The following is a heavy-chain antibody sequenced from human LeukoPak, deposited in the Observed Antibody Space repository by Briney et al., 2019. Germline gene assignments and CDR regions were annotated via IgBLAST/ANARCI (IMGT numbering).Heavy chain of an antibody. CDR1: GFTFSSYW. CDR3: AREYSSSWENWFDP. Sequence: GGSLRLSCAASGFTFSSYWMSWVRQAPGKGLEWVANIKQDGSEKYYVDSVKGRFTNSRDNAKNSLYLQTDSLRAEDTAVYYCAREYSSSWENWFDPWGQGTLVTVSS. D-gene: IGHD6-13*01. CDR2: IKQDGSEK. V-gene: IGHV3-7*01. J-gene: IGHJ5*02.